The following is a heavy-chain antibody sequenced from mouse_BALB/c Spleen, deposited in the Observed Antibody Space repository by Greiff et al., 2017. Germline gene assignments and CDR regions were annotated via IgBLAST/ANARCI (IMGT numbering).Heavy chain of an antibody. V-gene: IGHV1S135*01. D-gene: IGHD1-1*01. CDR1: GYSFTSYY. CDR3: ARHYYGSSMDY. CDR2: IDPFNGGT. J-gene: IGHJ2*01. Sequence: LVESGPELMKPGASVKISCKASGYSFTSYYMHWVKQSHGKSLEWIGYIDPFNGGTSYNQKFKGKATLTVDKSSSTAYMHLSSLTSEDSAVYYCARHYYGSSMDYWGQGTTLTVSS.